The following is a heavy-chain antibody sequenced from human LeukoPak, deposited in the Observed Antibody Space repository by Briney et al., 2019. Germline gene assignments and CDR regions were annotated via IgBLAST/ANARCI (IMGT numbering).Heavy chain of an antibody. V-gene: IGHV3-23*01. CDR1: GFTLSRYA. Sequence: GGSLRLSCAASGFTLSRYAMSWVRQAPGKGLEWVSGISASGGSTYYADSVKGRFTISRDNSKNTLYLQMNSLRAEDTAVYYCARGYDYVWGSYSGNWFDPWGQGTLVTVSS. CDR3: ARGYDYVWGSYSGNWFDP. CDR2: ISASGGST. D-gene: IGHD3-16*01. J-gene: IGHJ5*02.